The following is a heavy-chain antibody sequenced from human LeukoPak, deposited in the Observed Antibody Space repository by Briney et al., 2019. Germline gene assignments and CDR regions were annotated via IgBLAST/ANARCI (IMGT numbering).Heavy chain of an antibody. Sequence: SETLSLTCTVSGGSISSYYWSWIRQPPGKGLEWIGYIYYSGSTNYNPSLKSRVTISVDTSKNQFSLKLSSVTAADTAVYYCARLFLKNRYIDYWGQGTLVTVSS. CDR2: IYYSGST. D-gene: IGHD2-2*02. CDR3: ARLFLKNRYIDY. J-gene: IGHJ4*02. V-gene: IGHV4-59*08. CDR1: GGSISSYY.